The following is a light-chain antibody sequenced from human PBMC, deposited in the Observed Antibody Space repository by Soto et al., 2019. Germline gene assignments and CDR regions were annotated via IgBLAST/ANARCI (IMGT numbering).Light chain of an antibody. V-gene: IGLV2-14*01. CDR3: NSYTSTSTMV. CDR2: DVS. J-gene: IGLJ3*02. Sequence: QSALTQPASVSGSLGQSITISCTGTSSDVGGYNCVSWYQQHTGKAPKFMIYDVSNRPSGVSNRFSGSKSGNTASLTISGLQAEDEADYYCNSYTSTSTMVFGGGTKLTVL. CDR1: SSDVGGYNC.